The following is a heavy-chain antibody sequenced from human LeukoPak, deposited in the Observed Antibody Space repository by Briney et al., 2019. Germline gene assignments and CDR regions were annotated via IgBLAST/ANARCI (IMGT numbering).Heavy chain of an antibody. CDR3: ARGWYSSGWSFEY. J-gene: IGHJ4*02. V-gene: IGHV1-8*01. CDR1: RYTFTSYD. Sequence: ASVKDSCMASRYTFTSYDINWVRPATGQGREWMGWMKPNSGNTRYAQKFQGRVTMTTNTSLSTAYMGLSTPRSEDTPAYYCARGWYSSGWSFEYLGQGNLVTVSS. D-gene: IGHD6-19*01. CDR2: MKPNSGNT.